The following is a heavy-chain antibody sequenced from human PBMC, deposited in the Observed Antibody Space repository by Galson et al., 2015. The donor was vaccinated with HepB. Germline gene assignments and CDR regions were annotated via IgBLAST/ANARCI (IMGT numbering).Heavy chain of an antibody. CDR1: GFTVSSNY. CDR3: ARGQGARDYFDY. J-gene: IGHJ4*02. CDR2: IYSGGST. V-gene: IGHV3-66*01. Sequence: SLRLSCAASGFTVSSNYMSWVRQAPGKELEWVSVIYSGGSTYYADSVKGRFTISRDNSKNTLYLQMNSLRAEDTAVYYCARGQGARDYFDYWGQGTLVTVSS.